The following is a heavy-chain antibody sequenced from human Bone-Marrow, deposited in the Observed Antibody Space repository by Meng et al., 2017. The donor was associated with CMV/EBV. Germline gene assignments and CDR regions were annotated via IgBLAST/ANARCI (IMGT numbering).Heavy chain of an antibody. Sequence: GESLKISCVASGSTLSGYNMHWVRQAPGKGLEWVALIAYDGSIEYYADSVRGRFTISRDNSKNTLYVHMNSLRPEDTATYYCARDVTTLGYSGMAVWGQGTTVTVSS. D-gene: IGHD4-11*01. CDR3: ARDVTTLGYSGMAV. J-gene: IGHJ6*02. CDR1: GSTLSGYN. CDR2: IAYDGSIE. V-gene: IGHV3-30*14.